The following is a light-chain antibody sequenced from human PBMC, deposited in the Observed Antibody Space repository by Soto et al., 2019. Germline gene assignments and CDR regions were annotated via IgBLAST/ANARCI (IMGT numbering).Light chain of an antibody. V-gene: IGKV3-20*01. CDR3: QQYGSSPT. CDR1: QSVTNS. Sequence: DIVLTQPPATLSLSTAERATLSCSASQSVTNSLAWYQQKPGQAPRLLIYRASNRATGIPDRFSGSGSGTDFTLTISRLEPEDFAVYYCQQYGSSPTFGQGTKVDI. J-gene: IGKJ1*01. CDR2: RAS.